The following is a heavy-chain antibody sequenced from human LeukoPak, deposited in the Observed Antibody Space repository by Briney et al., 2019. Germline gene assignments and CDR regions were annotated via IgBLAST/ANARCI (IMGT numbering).Heavy chain of an antibody. CDR2: ICDSGRTI. CDR3: ARDRLGDYDHSGYYDK. Sequence: GGSLRLSCAASGFTFSDYYMSWIRQAPGKGLEWVSYICDSGRTIYYADSVKCRFTISRDNAKNSGYLQMNNLRAEETAVYYCARDRLGDYDHSGYYDKWGQGTLVTVSS. J-gene: IGHJ4*02. D-gene: IGHD3-22*01. CDR1: GFTFSDYY. V-gene: IGHV3-11*01.